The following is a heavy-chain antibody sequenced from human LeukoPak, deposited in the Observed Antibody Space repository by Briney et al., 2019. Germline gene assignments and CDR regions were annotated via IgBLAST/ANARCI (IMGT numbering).Heavy chain of an antibody. CDR1: GGTFSSYA. V-gene: IGHV1-69*13. CDR3: AAAQPQLNNWFDP. CDR2: IIPIFGTA. D-gene: IGHD1-1*01. J-gene: IGHJ5*02. Sequence: GASVKVSCKASGGTFSSYAISWVRQAPGQGLEWMGGIIPIFGTANYAQKFQGRVTITADESTSTAYMELSSLRSEDTAVYYCAAAQPQLNNWFDPWGQGTLVTVSS.